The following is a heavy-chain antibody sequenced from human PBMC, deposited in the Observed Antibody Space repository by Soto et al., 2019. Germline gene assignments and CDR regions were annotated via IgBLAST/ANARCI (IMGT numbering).Heavy chain of an antibody. J-gene: IGHJ6*02. CDR3: ARDALLWFGELKSYYYYGMDV. Sequence: SETLSLTCAVYGGSFSGYYWGWIRQPPGKGLEWIGSIYYSGSTYYNPSLKSRVTISVDTSKNQFSLKLSSVTAADTAVYYCARDALLWFGELKSYYYYGMDVWGQGTTVTVSS. V-gene: IGHV4-34*01. D-gene: IGHD3-10*01. CDR2: IYYSGST. CDR1: GGSFSGYY.